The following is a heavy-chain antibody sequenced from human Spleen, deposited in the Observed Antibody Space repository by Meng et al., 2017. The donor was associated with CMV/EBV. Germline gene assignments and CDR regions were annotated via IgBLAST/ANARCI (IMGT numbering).Heavy chain of an antibody. CDR2: IKQDGSEK. V-gene: IGHV3-7*01. D-gene: IGHD3-3*01. CDR3: ARASLAIFGVVSGVFDY. CDR1: FTFSSYW. J-gene: IGHJ4*02. Sequence: FTFSSYWMSWVRQAPGKGLEWVANIKQDGSEKYYVDSVKGRFTISRDNAKNSLYLQMNSLRAEDTAVYYCARASLAIFGVVSGVFDYWGQGTLVTVSS.